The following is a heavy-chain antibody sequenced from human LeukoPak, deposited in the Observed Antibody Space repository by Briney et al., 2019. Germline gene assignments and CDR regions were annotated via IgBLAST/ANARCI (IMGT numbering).Heavy chain of an antibody. J-gene: IGHJ4*02. V-gene: IGHV3-48*01. CDR1: GFTFSSYS. Sequence: GGSLRLSCAASGFTFSSYSMNWVRQAPGKGLEWVSYISSSSSTIYYADSVKGRFTISRDNAKNSLYLQMNSLRAEDTAVYYCARDVLRFLEWLDYWGQGTLVTVSS. CDR3: ARDVLRFLEWLDY. D-gene: IGHD3-3*01. CDR2: ISSSSSTI.